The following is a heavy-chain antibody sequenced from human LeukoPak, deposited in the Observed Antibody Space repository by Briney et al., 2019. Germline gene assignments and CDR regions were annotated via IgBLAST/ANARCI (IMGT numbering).Heavy chain of an antibody. D-gene: IGHD5-24*01. V-gene: IGHV3-30*18. Sequence: PGGSLRLSCAASGFTFSSYGMHWVRQAPGKGLEWVAVISYDGSNKYYADSVKGRFTISRDNSKNTLYLQMNSLRAEDTAVYYCAKGDGRYYYYYGMDVWGQGTTVTVSS. J-gene: IGHJ6*02. CDR1: GFTFSSYG. CDR2: ISYDGSNK. CDR3: AKGDGRYYYYYGMDV.